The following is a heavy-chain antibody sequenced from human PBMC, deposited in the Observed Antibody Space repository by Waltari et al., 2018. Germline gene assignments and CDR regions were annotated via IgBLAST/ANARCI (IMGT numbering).Heavy chain of an antibody. J-gene: IGHJ4*02. D-gene: IGHD4-17*01. CDR3: ARLDYGDNEPLDY. CDR1: GFSISSVYY. CDR2: IYHSGNA. V-gene: IGHV4-38-2*02. Sequence: HLHESGPGLVKPSETLSLTCIVSGFSISSVYYWGWVRQPPGKGLEWIGSIYHSGNAYYNPSLESRVTISVDPSSNQFSLKVRSVTAADTAVYYCARLDYGDNEPLDYWGQGTLVTVSS.